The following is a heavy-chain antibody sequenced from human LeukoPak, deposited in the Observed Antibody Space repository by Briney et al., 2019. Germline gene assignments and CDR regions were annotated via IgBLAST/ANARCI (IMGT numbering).Heavy chain of an antibody. V-gene: IGHV7-4-1*02. J-gene: IGHJ6*03. CDR2: INSNIGNR. D-gene: IGHD6-19*01. Sequence: ASGKVSGKAAGYTFTSYGMKGVRQAPGQGVGGRGWINSNIGNRKYAQGFTGRFVFSLPTSVSTAYLQISSLKAEDTAVYCCARAGQWLLIYYCYYMDVWGKGTTVTVSS. CDR1: GYTFTSYG. CDR3: ARAGQWLLIYYCYYMDV.